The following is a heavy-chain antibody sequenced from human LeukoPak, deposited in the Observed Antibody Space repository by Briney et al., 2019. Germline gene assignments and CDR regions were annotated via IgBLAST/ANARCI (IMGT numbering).Heavy chain of an antibody. CDR1: GFTFRNFW. V-gene: IGHV3-30-3*01. CDR3: ARSGYDA. CDR2: ISHDGSDK. Sequence: GGSLRLSCAASGFTFRNFWMTWVRQPPGKGLEWVALISHDGSDKYYADSVKGRFTISRDNSKNTVFLQMNNLRGEDTAVYYCARSGYDAWGQGTMVTVSS. J-gene: IGHJ3*01. D-gene: IGHD5-12*01.